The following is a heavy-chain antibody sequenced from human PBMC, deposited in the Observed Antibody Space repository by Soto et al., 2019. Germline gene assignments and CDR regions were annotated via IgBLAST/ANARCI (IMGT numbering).Heavy chain of an antibody. Sequence: GGSLRLSCEASGFNFGYYGMHWVRQAPGKGLEWVAIISYYGNDKYYTVSVKGRFTISRDNSKNTLYLQMNSLKPEDAAVYYCAKLRIVGYCSTNRCYVLQHWGQGTLVTVSS. J-gene: IGHJ1*01. D-gene: IGHD1-26*01. V-gene: IGHV3-30*18. CDR1: GFNFGYYG. CDR3: AKLRIVGYCSTNRCYVLQH. CDR2: ISYYGNDK.